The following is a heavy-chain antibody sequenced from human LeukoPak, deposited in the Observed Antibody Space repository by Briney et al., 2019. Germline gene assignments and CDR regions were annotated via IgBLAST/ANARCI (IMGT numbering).Heavy chain of an antibody. CDR1: GYTLTGYY. D-gene: IGHD6-19*01. Sequence: APVKASCKASGYTLTGYYMHWVRQAPGQGLESMGWINPNSGGTNYAQKFQGRVTMTRDTSLSTAYMELSRLRSDDTAVYYCARDPGIAVAGKYLQHWGQGTLVTVSS. V-gene: IGHV1-2*02. CDR3: ARDPGIAVAGKYLQH. CDR2: INPNSGGT. J-gene: IGHJ1*01.